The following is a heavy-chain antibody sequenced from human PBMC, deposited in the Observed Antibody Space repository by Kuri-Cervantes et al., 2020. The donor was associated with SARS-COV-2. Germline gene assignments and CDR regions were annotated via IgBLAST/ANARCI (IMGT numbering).Heavy chain of an antibody. V-gene: IGHV3-30*02. CDR3: AKGGYCSSTSCYLLDY. CDR1: GFTFSSYG. CDR2: IWYDGSNK. D-gene: IGHD2-2*01. Sequence: GGSLRLSCAASGFTFSSYGMHWVRQAPGKGLEWVAVIWYDGSNKYYAGSVKGRFTISRDNSKNTLYLQMNSLRAEDTAVHYCAKGGYCSSTSCYLLDYWGQGTLVTVSS. J-gene: IGHJ4*02.